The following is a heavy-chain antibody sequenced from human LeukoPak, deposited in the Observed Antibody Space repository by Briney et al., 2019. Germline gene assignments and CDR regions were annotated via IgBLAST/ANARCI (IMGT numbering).Heavy chain of an antibody. CDR2: ISSSSSYI. CDR3: ARDGEGQGDY. J-gene: IGHJ4*02. D-gene: IGHD3-10*01. Sequence: GGSLRLSCAASGFTFSSYSMNWVRQAPGKGLEWVSSISSSSSYIYYADSVKGRFTISRDNAKNSLYLQMNSLGAEDTAVYYCARDGEGQGDYWGQGTLVTVSS. V-gene: IGHV3-21*01. CDR1: GFTFSSYS.